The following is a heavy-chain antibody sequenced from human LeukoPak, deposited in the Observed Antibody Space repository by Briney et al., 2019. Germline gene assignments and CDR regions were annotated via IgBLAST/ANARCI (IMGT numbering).Heavy chain of an antibody. D-gene: IGHD6-13*01. J-gene: IGHJ5*02. V-gene: IGHV3-23*01. CDR3: ARDLGSSSWSPCEFDP. Sequence: GGSLRLSCAASGFTFSSYAMSWVRQAPGKGLEWVSAISGSGGSTYYADSVKGRFTISRDNSKNTLYLQMNSLRAEDTAVYYCARDLGSSSWSPCEFDPWGQGTLVTVSS. CDR1: GFTFSSYA. CDR2: ISGSGGST.